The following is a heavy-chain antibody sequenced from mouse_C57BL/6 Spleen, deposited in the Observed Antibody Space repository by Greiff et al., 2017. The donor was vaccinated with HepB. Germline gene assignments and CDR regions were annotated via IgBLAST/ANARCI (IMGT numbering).Heavy chain of an antibody. Sequence: EVQRVESGGGLVKPGGSLKLSCAASGFTFSSYAMSWVRQTPEKRLEWVATISDGGSYTYYPDNVKGRFTISRDNAKNNLYLQRSHLKSEDTAMYYCARAYYYGSSDFDYWGQGTTLTVSS. CDR1: GFTFSSYA. V-gene: IGHV5-4*01. J-gene: IGHJ2*01. CDR3: ARAYYYGSSDFDY. CDR2: ISDGGSYT. D-gene: IGHD1-1*01.